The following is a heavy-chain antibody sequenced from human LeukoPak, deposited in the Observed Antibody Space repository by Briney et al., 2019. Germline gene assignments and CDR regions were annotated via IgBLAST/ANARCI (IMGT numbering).Heavy chain of an antibody. D-gene: IGHD4-23*01. CDR2: IYYSGST. Sequence: SETLSLTCTVSGGSISSYYWSWIRQPPGKGLEWIGYIYYSGSTNYNPSLKSRVTISVDTSKNQFSLKLSSVTAADTAVYYCARYRVGGGGNEHYFDYWGQGTLVTVSS. CDR1: GGSISSYY. CDR3: ARYRVGGGGNEHYFDY. V-gene: IGHV4-59*01. J-gene: IGHJ4*02.